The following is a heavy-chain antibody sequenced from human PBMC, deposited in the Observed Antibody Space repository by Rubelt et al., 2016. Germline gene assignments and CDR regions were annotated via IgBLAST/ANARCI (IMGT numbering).Heavy chain of an antibody. D-gene: IGHD1-26*01. V-gene: IGHV4-34*01. J-gene: IGHJ4*02. CDR1: GGSFSGSY. Sequence: QVPLQQWGAGLLKPSETLSLTCAVYGGSFSGSYWSWIRQSPGKGLEWIGEINHSGSINYNPSLKSRLTMSVDTSKNQFSLKLSSVTAADTAVYYCARSYSGSYDFDYWGQGTLVTVSS. CDR3: ARSYSGSYDFDY. CDR2: INHSGSI.